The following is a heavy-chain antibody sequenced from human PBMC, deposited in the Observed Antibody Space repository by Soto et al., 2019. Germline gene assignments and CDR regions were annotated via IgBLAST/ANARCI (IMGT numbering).Heavy chain of an antibody. J-gene: IGHJ6*02. CDR3: ARDGINRTRYFDWLPYYGMDV. CDR2: IIPIFGTA. V-gene: IGHV1-69*01. D-gene: IGHD3-9*01. CDR1: GGTFSSYA. Sequence: QVQLVQSGAEVKKPGSSVKVSCKASGGTFSSYAISWVRQAPGQGLEWMGGIIPIFGTANYAQKFQGRVTITADESTSTAYMELSSLRSEDTAVYYCARDGINRTRYFDWLPYYGMDVWGQGTTVTVSS.